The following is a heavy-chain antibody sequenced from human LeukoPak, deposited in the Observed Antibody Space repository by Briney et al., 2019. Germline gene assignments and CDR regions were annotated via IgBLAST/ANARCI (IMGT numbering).Heavy chain of an antibody. CDR1: GDSVSSNSAA. CDR3: ARLRGRQQLVRYFDY. J-gene: IGHJ4*02. CDR2: TYYRSKWYN. V-gene: IGHV6-1*01. Sequence: SQTLSLTCAISGDSVSSNSAAWNWIRQSPSRGLEWLGRTYYRSKWYNDYAVSVKSRITINPDTSKNQFSLHLNSVTPEDTAVYYCARLRGRQQLVRYFDYWGQGTLVTVSS. D-gene: IGHD6-13*01.